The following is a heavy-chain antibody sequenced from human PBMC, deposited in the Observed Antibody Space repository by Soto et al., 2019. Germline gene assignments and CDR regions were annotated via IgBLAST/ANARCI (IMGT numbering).Heavy chain of an antibody. CDR1: GGSISSCGYS. CDR3: ARVPDY. V-gene: IGHV4-30-2*01. J-gene: IGHJ4*02. D-gene: IGHD2-2*01. CDR2: MYHSWIT. Sequence: QLQLQESGSGLVKPSQTLSLTCAVSGGSISSCGYSWSWIRQPPGKGLEWIGYMYHSWITYYNPSLKSRVTISIDRSKNQFSLKLSSVTAAATAVYYCARVPDYWGQGILVTVSS.